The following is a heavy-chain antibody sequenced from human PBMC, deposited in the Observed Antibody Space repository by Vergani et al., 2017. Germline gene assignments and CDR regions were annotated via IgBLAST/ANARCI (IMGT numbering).Heavy chain of an antibody. D-gene: IGHD6-6*01. J-gene: IGHJ5*02. Sequence: QVQLVQSGAEVKKPGASVTVSCKASGYTFTSYDINWVRQATGQGLEWMGWMNPNSGNTGYAQKVQGRVSMTRNTSISTDYMELSSVRSEDTAVYYCARDAVAARLNWFDPWGQGTLVTVSS. CDR3: ARDAVAARLNWFDP. V-gene: IGHV1-8*01. CDR1: GYTFTSYD. CDR2: MNPNSGNT.